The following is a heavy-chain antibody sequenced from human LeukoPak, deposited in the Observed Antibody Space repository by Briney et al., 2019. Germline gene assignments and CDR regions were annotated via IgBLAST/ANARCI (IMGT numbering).Heavy chain of an antibody. D-gene: IGHD6-13*01. CDR3: ARFAGGPSSPRSNWFDP. V-gene: IGHV3-48*01. CDR1: GVTFSSCG. Sequence: GGALRRSCAAAGVTFSSCGMHWVRQAPGEGREGVSYISSSSSTIYYADSVKGRFTISRDNAKNSLYLQMNRLSAEDTAVYSCARFAGGPSSPRSNWFDPWGQGTLVTVSS. CDR2: ISSSSSTI. J-gene: IGHJ5*02.